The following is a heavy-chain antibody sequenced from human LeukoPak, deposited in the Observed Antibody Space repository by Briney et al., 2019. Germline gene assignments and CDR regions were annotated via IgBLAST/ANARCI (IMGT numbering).Heavy chain of an antibody. J-gene: IGHJ4*02. CDR1: GGPISSGGFY. CDR2: IYYTGST. CDR3: ARGWAAVGKFDS. D-gene: IGHD6-13*01. Sequence: SQTLSLTCTVSGGPISSGGFYWTWIRQLPEKGLEWIGYIYYTGSTSYNPSLKSRVTMSVDTSKSQFSLNLNSMTAADTAVYYCARGWAAVGKFDSWGQGTLVAVSS. V-gene: IGHV4-31*03.